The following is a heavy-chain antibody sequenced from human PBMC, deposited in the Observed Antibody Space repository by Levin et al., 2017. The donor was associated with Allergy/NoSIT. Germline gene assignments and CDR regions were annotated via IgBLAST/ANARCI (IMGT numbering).Heavy chain of an antibody. CDR2: IHYGGST. CDR1: GGSISSGDYY. CDR3: ARVPRSYYGSGSACDY. V-gene: IGHV4-30-4*01. J-gene: IGHJ4*02. Sequence: SQTLSLTCTVSGGSISSGDYYWSGIRQPPGKGLEWIGYIHYGGSTYYNPSLKSRVTISVDTSKNQFSLKLSSVTAADAAVYYCARVPRSYYGSGSACDYWGEGTLVTVSS. D-gene: IGHD3-10*01.